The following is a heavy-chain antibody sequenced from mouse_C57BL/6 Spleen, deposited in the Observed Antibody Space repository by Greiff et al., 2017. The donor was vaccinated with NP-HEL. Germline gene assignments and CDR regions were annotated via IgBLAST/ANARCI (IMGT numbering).Heavy chain of an antibody. CDR1: GYTFTTYP. V-gene: IGHV1-47*01. D-gene: IGHD1-1*01. J-gene: IGHJ4*01. Sequence: QVQLKESGAELVKPGASVKMSCKASGYTFTTYPIEWMKQNHGKSLEWIGNFHPYNDDTKYNEKFKGKATLTVEKSSSTVYLELSRLTSDDSAVYYCARGGLLRGYYYAMDYWGQGTSVTVSS. CDR3: ARGGLLRGYYYAMDY. CDR2: FHPYNDDT.